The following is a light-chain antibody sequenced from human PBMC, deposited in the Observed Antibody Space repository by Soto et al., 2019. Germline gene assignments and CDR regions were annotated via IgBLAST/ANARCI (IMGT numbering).Light chain of an antibody. Sequence: QSVLTQPPSVSGAPGQRVTISCTGSSSNIGAGYDVHWYQHLPGTAPKLLIYSNNQRPSGVPERFSGSKSGTSASLAVSGLQSEDEADYYCAAWDDSLNGYVFGTGTKVTVL. CDR1: SSNIGAGYD. J-gene: IGLJ1*01. CDR2: SNN. CDR3: AAWDDSLNGYV. V-gene: IGLV1-44*01.